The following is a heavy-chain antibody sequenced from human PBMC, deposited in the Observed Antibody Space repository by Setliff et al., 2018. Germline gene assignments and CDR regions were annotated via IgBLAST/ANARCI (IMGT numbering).Heavy chain of an antibody. CDR3: ARGIGGYCNISCSNESWP. CDR2: INQSGST. Sequence: SETLSLTCAVYGGSLSNYYWTWIRQPPGKGLEWIGEINQSGSTNYNPFLKSRVTIPVDTSKTQFSLKLSSVTAADTAVYYCARGIGGYCNISCSNESWPWGQGTLVTVSS. CDR1: GGSLSNYY. J-gene: IGHJ5*02. D-gene: IGHD2-15*01. V-gene: IGHV4-34*01.